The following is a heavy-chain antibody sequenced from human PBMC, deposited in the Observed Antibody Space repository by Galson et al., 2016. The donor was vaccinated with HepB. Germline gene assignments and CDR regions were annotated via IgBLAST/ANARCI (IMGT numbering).Heavy chain of an antibody. Sequence: SLRLSCAASGFVFSNFGLSWVSEAPGKGLERVASISVRRNTYYSDSVQGPFTITRDNSNNTLYLQMTGLRAEDTAVYYCAKERLVRRIFDHWGQGTLLTVSS. V-gene: IGHV3-23*01. D-gene: IGHD1-1*01. J-gene: IGHJ4*02. CDR2: ISVRRNT. CDR1: GFVFSNFG. CDR3: AKERLVRRIFDH.